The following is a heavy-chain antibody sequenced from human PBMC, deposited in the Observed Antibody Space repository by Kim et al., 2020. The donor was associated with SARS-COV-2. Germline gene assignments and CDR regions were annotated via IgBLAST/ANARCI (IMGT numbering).Heavy chain of an antibody. Sequence: GGSLRLSCAASGFTFDDYAMHWVRQAPGKGLEWVSGISWNSGSIGYVDSVKGRFTISRDNAKSSLYLQMNNLRAEDSALYYCAKDIGSSTWYFFDSWGQGALGTVSS. D-gene: IGHD6-13*01. CDR1: GFTFDDYA. CDR2: ISWNSGSI. V-gene: IGHV3-9*01. CDR3: AKDIGSSTWYFFDS. J-gene: IGHJ4*02.